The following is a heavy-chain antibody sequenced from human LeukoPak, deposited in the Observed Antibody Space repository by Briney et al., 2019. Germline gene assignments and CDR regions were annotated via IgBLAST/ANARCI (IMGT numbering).Heavy chain of an antibody. CDR2: IYYSGST. D-gene: IGHD2-15*01. J-gene: IGHJ1*01. V-gene: IGHV4-59*01. CDR1: GGSISSYY. Sequence: SETLSLTCTVSGGSISSYYWSWIRQPPGKGLEWIGYIYYSGSTNYNPSLKSRVTISVDTSKNQFSLKLSSVTAAATAVYYCAGLLKCSGGSCYSVEYFQYWGQGTLVTVSS. CDR3: AGLLKCSGGSCYSVEYFQY.